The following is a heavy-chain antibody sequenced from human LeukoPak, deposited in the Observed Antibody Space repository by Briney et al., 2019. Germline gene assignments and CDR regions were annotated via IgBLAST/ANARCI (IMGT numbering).Heavy chain of an antibody. CDR2: ISSSSSYI. V-gene: IGHV3-21*01. D-gene: IGHD6-13*01. Sequence: GGALRLSCAASGFSFSSSSMNWVRQAPGKGLEWVSSISSSSSYIYYADSVKGRFTISRDNAKNSLYLQMNSLRGEDTAVYYCARDWGRYSSSWYGSYWGQGTLVTVSS. J-gene: IGHJ4*02. CDR1: GFSFSSSS. CDR3: ARDWGRYSSSWYGSY.